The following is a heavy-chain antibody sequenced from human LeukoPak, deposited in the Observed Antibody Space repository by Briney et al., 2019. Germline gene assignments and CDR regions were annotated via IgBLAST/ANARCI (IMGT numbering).Heavy chain of an antibody. V-gene: IGHV3-48*02. CDR3: ARDYYSGTWRGYGMDV. D-gene: IGHD5-12*01. CDR2: ICASSSTK. CDR1: GFTFSGYS. Sequence: GGSLRLSCAASGFTFSGYSMNWVRQAPGKGLEWVSYICASSSTKYYADSVKGRFTISRDNAKNSLFLQMNSLRDEETALYFCARDYYSGTWRGYGMDVWGQGTTVTVSS. J-gene: IGHJ6*01.